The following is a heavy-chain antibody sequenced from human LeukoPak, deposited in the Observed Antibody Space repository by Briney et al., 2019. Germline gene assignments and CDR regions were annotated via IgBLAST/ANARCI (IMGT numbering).Heavy chain of an antibody. Sequence: GGSLRLSCAASGFTFSSYGMHWVRQAPGKGLEWVAVITYDGSNKYYTDSVKGRFTISRDNSKSTLYLQMNSLRAEDTAVYYCARESVGVRGVMWVDYWGQGTLVTVSS. CDR1: GFTFSSYG. CDR3: ARESVGVRGVMWVDY. D-gene: IGHD3-10*01. V-gene: IGHV3-30*03. J-gene: IGHJ4*02. CDR2: ITYDGSNK.